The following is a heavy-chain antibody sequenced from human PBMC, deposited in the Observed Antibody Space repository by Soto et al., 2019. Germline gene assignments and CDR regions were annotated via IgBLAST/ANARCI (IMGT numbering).Heavy chain of an antibody. D-gene: IGHD2-15*01. CDR1: GGSISSSSYY. CDR3: ARLRGYCSCGSCYCNSSYSMDV. V-gene: IGHV4-39*01. J-gene: IGHJ6*03. CDR2: IYYSGST. Sequence: PSETLSLTCTVSGGSISSSSYYWGWIRQPPGKGLEWIGSIYYSGSTYYNPSLKSRVTISVDTSKNQFSLKLSSVTAADTAVYYCARLRGYCSCGSCYCNSSYSMDVWGKAPTVTVSS.